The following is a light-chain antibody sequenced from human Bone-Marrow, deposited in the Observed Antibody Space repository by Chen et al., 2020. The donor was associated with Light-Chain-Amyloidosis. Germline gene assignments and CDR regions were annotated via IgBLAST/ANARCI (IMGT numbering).Light chain of an antibody. J-gene: IGKJ1*01. CDR2: DAS. CDR1: QSVSSY. Sequence: EIVLTQSPATLSLSPGERATLSCRASQSVSSYLAWYQQKPGQAPRLLIYDASNRATGIPARFSGSGYGTDFTLTISSLEPEDFAVYYCQQRSKWPKTFGQGTKVEIK. V-gene: IGKV3-11*01. CDR3: QQRSKWPKT.